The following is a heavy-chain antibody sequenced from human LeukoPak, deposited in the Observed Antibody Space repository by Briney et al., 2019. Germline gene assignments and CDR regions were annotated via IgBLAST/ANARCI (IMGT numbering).Heavy chain of an antibody. CDR3: ARAADRWFGEFNAFDI. CDR1: GFTVSSNY. Sequence: GGSLRLSCAASGFTVSSNYMSWVRQAPGKGLEWVSVIYSGGSTYYADSVKGRFTISRDNSKNTLYLQMNSLRAEDTAVYYCARAADRWFGEFNAFDIWGQGTMVTVSS. D-gene: IGHD3-10*01. V-gene: IGHV3-66*01. CDR2: IYSGGST. J-gene: IGHJ3*02.